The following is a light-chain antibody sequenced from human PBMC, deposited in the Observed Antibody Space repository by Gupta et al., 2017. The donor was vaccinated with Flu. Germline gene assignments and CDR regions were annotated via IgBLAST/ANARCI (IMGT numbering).Light chain of an antibody. J-gene: IGKJ2*01. Sequence: GDRVTITCRASQSISSYLNWYQQKPGKAPKLLIYAASSLQSGVPSRFSGSGSGTDFTLTISSLQPEDFATYYCQQSDSTLGYTFGQGTKLEIK. V-gene: IGKV1-39*01. CDR3: QQSDSTLGYT. CDR2: AAS. CDR1: QSISSY.